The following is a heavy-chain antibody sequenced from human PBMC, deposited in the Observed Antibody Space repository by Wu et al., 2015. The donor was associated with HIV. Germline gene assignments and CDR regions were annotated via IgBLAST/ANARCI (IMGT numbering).Heavy chain of an antibody. CDR2: MNPKSGSA. D-gene: IGHD1-1*01. V-gene: IGHV1-8*02. CDR3: ARVGVLLTSAGLLEYFQH. J-gene: IGHJ1*01. Sequence: QVQLAQSGTVVQKPGTAVRVSCRVSGYTFTSFNINWIRHAPGRGLEWMGWMNPKSGSAAFGFNFQGRVSMTKNSSISTAYMELSGVTSDDSAIYYCARVGVLLTSAGLLEYFQHWGQGTRVVVSS. CDR1: GYTFTSFN.